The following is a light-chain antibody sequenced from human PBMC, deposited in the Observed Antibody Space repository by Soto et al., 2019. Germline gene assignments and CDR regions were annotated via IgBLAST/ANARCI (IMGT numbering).Light chain of an antibody. V-gene: IGLV1-51*01. CDR1: SSNIGNNY. J-gene: IGLJ2*01. CDR2: DND. Sequence: QSVLTQPPSVSAAPGQKVTISCSGSSSNIGNNYVSWYQQLPGKAPKLLIYDNDKRPSEIPDRFSGSKSGTSATLGITGLQTGDEADYYCGAYDGILGARVFGAGTKVTVL. CDR3: GAYDGILGARV.